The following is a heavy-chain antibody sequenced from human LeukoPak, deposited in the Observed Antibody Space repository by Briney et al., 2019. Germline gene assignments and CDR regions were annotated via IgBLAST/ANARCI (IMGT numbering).Heavy chain of an antibody. V-gene: IGHV3-33*01. CDR1: GFTFRSYG. J-gene: IGHJ3*02. CDR3: ARGNYGDYPGAFDI. D-gene: IGHD4-17*01. Sequence: PGRSLRLSCAASGFTFRSYGMHWVRQAPGKGLEWVAVIWYDGGNKYYADSVKGRFTISRDNSKNTLYLQMNSLRAEDTAVYYCARGNYGDYPGAFDIWGQGTMVTVSS. CDR2: IWYDGGNK.